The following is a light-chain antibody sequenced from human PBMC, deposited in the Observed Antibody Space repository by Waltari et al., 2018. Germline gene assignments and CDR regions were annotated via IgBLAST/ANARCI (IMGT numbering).Light chain of an antibody. CDR3: QQYGASPYT. J-gene: IGKJ2*01. V-gene: IGKV2-28*01. CDR1: QSLVESNGYTY. Sequence: DIVMTQSPLSLPVTPGEPASISCRSSQSLVESNGYTYLDWYLQKPGQSPQLLIYLVSNRACGVPDRFSGSGSGTDFTLKISRLEPEDFAVYYCQQYGASPYTFGQGTKLEIK. CDR2: LVS.